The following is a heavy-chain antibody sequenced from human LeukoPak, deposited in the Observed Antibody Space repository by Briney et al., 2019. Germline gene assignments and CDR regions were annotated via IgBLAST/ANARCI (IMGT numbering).Heavy chain of an antibody. CDR2: INSDGSST. Sequence: QPGGSLRLSCAASGFTFSSYWMHWVRQAPGKGLVWVSRINSDGSSTNYADSVKGRFTISRDNAKNTLYLQMNSLRAEDTAVYYCARSFPYGDYSFIYYYYYYVDVWGKGTTVTVSS. V-gene: IGHV3-74*01. CDR1: GFTFSSYW. J-gene: IGHJ6*03. D-gene: IGHD4-17*01. CDR3: ARSFPYGDYSFIYYYYYYVDV.